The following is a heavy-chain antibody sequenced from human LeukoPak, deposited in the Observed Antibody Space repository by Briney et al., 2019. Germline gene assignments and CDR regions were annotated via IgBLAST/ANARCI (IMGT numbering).Heavy chain of an antibody. V-gene: IGHV4-4*02. D-gene: IGHD3-3*01. CDR2: IYHSGST. Sequence: SETLSLTCAVSGGSISSSNWWSWIRQPPGKGLEWIGEIYHSGSTNYNPSLKSRVTISLDTSKSQFSLKVRSVTAADTAVYYCARGLNDSWTGENYWGQGTLVTVSS. J-gene: IGHJ4*02. CDR3: ARGLNDSWTGENY. CDR1: GGSISSSNW.